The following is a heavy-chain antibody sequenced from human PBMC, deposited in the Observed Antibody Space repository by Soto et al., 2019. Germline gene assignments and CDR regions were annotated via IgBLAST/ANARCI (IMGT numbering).Heavy chain of an antibody. CDR1: GFTFSSYA. Sequence: EVQLLESGGDLAQPGGSLRLSCAASGFTFSSYAMTWVRQAPGKGLEWVSTISSSGASTYYADSVEGRFTISGDNSKNTLYLQMNSLRAEDTAVYYCAKEWSDARTREKCGLVNYWGQGTLVTVSS. D-gene: IGHD2-8*01. J-gene: IGHJ4*02. CDR2: ISSSGAST. V-gene: IGHV3-23*01. CDR3: AKEWSDARTREKCGLVNY.